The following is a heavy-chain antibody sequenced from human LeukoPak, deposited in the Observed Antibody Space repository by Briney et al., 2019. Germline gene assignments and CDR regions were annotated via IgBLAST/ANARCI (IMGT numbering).Heavy chain of an antibody. CDR3: ARLPARRAFDI. V-gene: IGHV1-8*01. CDR2: MNPNSGNT. Sequence: ASVRVSCKASGYTFTSYDINWVRQAAGQGLEWMGWMNPNSGNTGYAQKFQGRVTMTRNTSISTAYMEMSSLRSEDTAVYYCARLPARRAFDIWGQGTMVTVSS. J-gene: IGHJ3*02. CDR1: GYTFTSYD.